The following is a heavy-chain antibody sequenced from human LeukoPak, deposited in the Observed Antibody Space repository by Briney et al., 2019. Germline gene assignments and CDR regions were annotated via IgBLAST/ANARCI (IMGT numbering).Heavy chain of an antibody. CDR1: VDSVSSNSAA. CDR2: TYYRSKWYN. J-gene: IGHJ4*02. Sequence: SQTLSLTCASSVDSVSSNSAAWNWIRQSPSRGLEWLGRTYYRSKWYNDYAVAVKSRITINPDTSKNQFSPPLNSVPPEDTAVYYCARDWQLASNFDYWGQGTLVTVSS. CDR3: ARDWQLASNFDY. V-gene: IGHV6-1*01. D-gene: IGHD6-6*01.